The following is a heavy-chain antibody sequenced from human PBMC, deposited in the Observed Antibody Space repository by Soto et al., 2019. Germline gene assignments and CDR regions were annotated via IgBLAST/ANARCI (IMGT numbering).Heavy chain of an antibody. V-gene: IGHV4-39*01. J-gene: IGHJ6*03. CDR3: ARHGIVGSNYFSFRAYYMDV. Sequence: PSETLSLTCTVSGGCISSSSYYWGWIRQPPGKGLEWIGSIYYSGSTYYNPSLKSRVAISVDTSKNQFSLKLSSVTAADTAVYYCARHGIVGSNYFSFRAYYMDVWGKGTTVTVSS. D-gene: IGHD4-4*01. CDR2: IYYSGST. CDR1: GGCISSSSYY.